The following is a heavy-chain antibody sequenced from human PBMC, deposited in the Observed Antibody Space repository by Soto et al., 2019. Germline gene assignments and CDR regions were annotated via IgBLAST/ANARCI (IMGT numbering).Heavy chain of an antibody. CDR2: ISWNSGSI. Sequence: SLRLSCAASGFTFDDYAMHWVRQAPGKGLEWVSGISWNSGSIGYADSVKGRFTISRDNAKNSLYLQMNSLRAEDTALYYCAKDIAARPGYYYYGMDVWGQGTTVTVSS. CDR3: AKDIAARPGYYYYGMDV. D-gene: IGHD6-6*01. V-gene: IGHV3-9*01. J-gene: IGHJ6*02. CDR1: GFTFDDYA.